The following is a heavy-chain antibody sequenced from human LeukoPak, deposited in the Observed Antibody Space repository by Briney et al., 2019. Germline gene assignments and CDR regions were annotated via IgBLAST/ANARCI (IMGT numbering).Heavy chain of an antibody. J-gene: IGHJ4*02. CDR3: ARRDIVKGGFDY. CDR1: GDTVNTRSYY. D-gene: IGHD3-16*02. Sequence: PSETLSLTCPVSGDTVNTRSYYWGWIRQPPGKGLEWIGSIYHSGSTYYEPSLRSRVTISIDTSRNQFSLNLTSVTTADTALYFCARRDIVKGGFDYWGQGTLVTVSS. CDR2: IYHSGST. V-gene: IGHV4-39*01.